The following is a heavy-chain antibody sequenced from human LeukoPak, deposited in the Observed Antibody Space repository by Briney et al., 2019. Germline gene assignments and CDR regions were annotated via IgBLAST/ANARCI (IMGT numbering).Heavy chain of an antibody. CDR1: GFTFSNNW. J-gene: IGHJ4*02. Sequence: GGSLRLSCAASGFTFSNNWMSWDRQAPGKGLEWVANIKHDGSEKYYLDSVEGRFTISRDNAKNSVSLQMDSLRGEDTAVYYCVRALGSSSADFWGQGTLVTVSS. D-gene: IGHD6-6*01. V-gene: IGHV3-7*01. CDR2: IKHDGSEK. CDR3: VRALGSSSADF.